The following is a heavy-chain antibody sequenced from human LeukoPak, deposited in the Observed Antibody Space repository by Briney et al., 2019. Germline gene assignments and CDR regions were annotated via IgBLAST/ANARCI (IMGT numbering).Heavy chain of an antibody. CDR3: ARRYSSGWWIDY. CDR2: IYSGGST. V-gene: IGHV3-53*01. J-gene: IGHJ4*02. Sequence: PGGSLRLSCAASGFTVSSNYMNWVRQAPGKGLECVSVIYSGGSTYYADSVKGRFTISRDNSKNTLYLQMNTLRAEDTAVYYCARRYSSGWWIDYWGQGTLVTVSS. D-gene: IGHD6-19*01. CDR1: GFTVSSNY.